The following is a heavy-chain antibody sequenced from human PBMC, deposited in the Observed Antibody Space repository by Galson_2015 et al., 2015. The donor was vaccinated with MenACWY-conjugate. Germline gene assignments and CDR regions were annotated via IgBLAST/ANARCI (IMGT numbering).Heavy chain of an antibody. CDR3: ARELAGGNAFDI. J-gene: IGHJ3*02. CDR2: IYYSGST. D-gene: IGHD6-19*01. CDR1: VGSISSYY. Sequence: SETLSLTCTVSVGSISSYYWSWIRQPPGKGLEWIGYIYYSGSTNYNPSLKSRVTISVDTSKNQFSLKLSSVTAADTAVYYCARELAGGNAFDIWGQGTMVTVSS. V-gene: IGHV4-59*01.